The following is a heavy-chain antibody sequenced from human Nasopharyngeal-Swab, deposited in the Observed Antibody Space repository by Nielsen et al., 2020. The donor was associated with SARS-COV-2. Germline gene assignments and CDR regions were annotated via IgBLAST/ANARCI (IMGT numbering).Heavy chain of an antibody. Sequence: TLSLTCAVSGGSISSGGYYWIWIRQHQGKGLEWIGYIYYSGSTYYNPSLKSRVTISVDTSKNQFSLKLNSVTAADTAVYYCARILIPGCLTTVTKGAFDIWGQGTMVTVSS. V-gene: IGHV4-31*11. CDR2: IYYSGST. D-gene: IGHD4-17*01. CDR3: ARILIPGCLTTVTKGAFDI. J-gene: IGHJ3*02. CDR1: GGSISSGGYY.